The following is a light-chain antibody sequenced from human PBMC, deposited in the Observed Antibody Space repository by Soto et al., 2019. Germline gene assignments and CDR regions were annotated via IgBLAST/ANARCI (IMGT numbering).Light chain of an antibody. J-gene: IGKJ5*01. CDR1: QDVSSN. V-gene: IGKV3-15*01. CDR2: GAS. Sequence: EIVLTQSPATLSLSPGERATLSCRASQDVSSNLAWYQQKPGQAPSLLIYGASTRAAGTPARFTGSGSGTDFTLTISSLQSEDFAVYYCQQYNTWRSISFGQGTRLEIK. CDR3: QQYNTWRSIS.